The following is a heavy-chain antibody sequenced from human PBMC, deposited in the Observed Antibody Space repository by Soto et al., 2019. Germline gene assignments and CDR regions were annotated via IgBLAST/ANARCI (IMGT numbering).Heavy chain of an antibody. J-gene: IGHJ4*02. Sequence: QVQLVQSGAEVRKPGASVNISCRTSGYSFTSYGLSWVRQAPGQGLEWMGWISTHNGNTNSAQQLQGRATVTTDTSTRTAYMELRSLRSDDTAVYYCARWRDGYFDYWGQGTLVTVSS. V-gene: IGHV1-18*01. CDR2: ISTHNGNT. CDR1: GYSFTSYG. CDR3: ARWRDGYFDY.